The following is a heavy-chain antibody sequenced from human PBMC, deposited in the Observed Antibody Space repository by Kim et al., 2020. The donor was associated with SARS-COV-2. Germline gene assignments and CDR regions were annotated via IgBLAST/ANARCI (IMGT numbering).Heavy chain of an antibody. J-gene: IGHJ4*02. D-gene: IGHD2-21*02. CDR2: I. CDR3: ARVGGGDHLDY. Sequence: ISYAQKCQCRVAMTRDTSPSQVYMELSSLRSEDTAVYYCARVGGGDHLDYWGQGTLVTVSS. V-gene: IGHV1-46*01.